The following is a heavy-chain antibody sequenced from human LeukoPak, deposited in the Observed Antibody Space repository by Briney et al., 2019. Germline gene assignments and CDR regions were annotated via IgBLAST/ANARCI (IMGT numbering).Heavy chain of an antibody. D-gene: IGHD6-19*01. J-gene: IGHJ4*02. Sequence: GGSLRLSCEASKFIFSNYWMSWVRQAPGKGLEWVAYIKKTGSETYYVDSVKGRFTVSRDNSKNTLYLQMNSLRAEDTAVYYCAKAETRYTSGWYIYWGQGTLVTVSS. CDR3: AKAETRYTSGWYIY. V-gene: IGHV3-7*03. CDR1: KFIFSNYW. CDR2: IKKTGSET.